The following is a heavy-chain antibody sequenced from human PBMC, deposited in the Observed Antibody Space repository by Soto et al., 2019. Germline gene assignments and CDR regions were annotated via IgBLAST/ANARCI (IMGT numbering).Heavy chain of an antibody. CDR2: ISPYSDET. Sequence: ASVKVSFKTSGYRFSDYGISWVRQAPGQGLEWVGWISPYSDETKYAHIVQGRAYMSIDRSTRTAYMDLRSLRSDDTAVYFCARGGYYDSSGSRNYHYYGMNVWGQ. CDR3: ARGGYYDSSGSRNYHYYGMNV. CDR1: GYRFSDYG. D-gene: IGHD3-22*01. V-gene: IGHV1-18*01. J-gene: IGHJ6*02.